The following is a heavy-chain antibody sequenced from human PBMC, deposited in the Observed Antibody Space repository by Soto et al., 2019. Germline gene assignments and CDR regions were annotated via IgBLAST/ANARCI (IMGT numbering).Heavy chain of an antibody. Sequence: GGSLRLSCAASGFTFSSYGMHWVRQAPGKGLEWVAVISYDGSNKYYADSVKGRFTISRDNSKNTLYLQMNSLRAEDTAVYYCAKPAISYYDFWSGPWGQGTLVTVSS. V-gene: IGHV3-30*18. CDR2: ISYDGSNK. D-gene: IGHD3-3*01. CDR3: AKPAISYYDFWSGP. CDR1: GFTFSSYG. J-gene: IGHJ5*02.